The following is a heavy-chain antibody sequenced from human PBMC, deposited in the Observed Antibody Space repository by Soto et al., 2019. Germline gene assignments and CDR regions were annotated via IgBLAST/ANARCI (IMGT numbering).Heavy chain of an antibody. CDR1: GYTFTSYY. V-gene: IGHV1-46*01. Sequence: GASVKVSCKASGYTFTSYYMHWVRQAPGQGLEWMGIINPSGGSTSYAQKFQGRVTMTRDTSTSTVYMELSSLRSEDTAVYYCASDLPLRYFDWLLTYNWFDPWGQGTLVTVSS. J-gene: IGHJ5*02. D-gene: IGHD3-9*01. CDR3: ASDLPLRYFDWLLTYNWFDP. CDR2: INPSGGST.